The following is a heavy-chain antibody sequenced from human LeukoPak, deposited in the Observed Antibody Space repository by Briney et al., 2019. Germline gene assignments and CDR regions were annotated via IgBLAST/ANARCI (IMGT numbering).Heavy chain of an antibody. CDR3: AELGFTMIGGV. D-gene: IGHD3-10*02. V-gene: IGHV3-48*03. CDR1: GFTFSSYE. CDR2: ISSSGSTI. Sequence: GGSLRLSCAASGFTFSSYEMHWVRQAPGKGLEWVSYISSSGSTIYYADSVKGRFTISRDNAKNSLYLQMNSLRAEDTAVYYCAELGFTMIGGVWGKGTTVTISS. J-gene: IGHJ6*04.